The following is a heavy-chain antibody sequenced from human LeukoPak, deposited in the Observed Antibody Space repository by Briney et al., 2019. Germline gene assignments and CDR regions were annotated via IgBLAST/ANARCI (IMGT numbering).Heavy chain of an antibody. D-gene: IGHD5-18*01. CDR3: ARVGPRGSYGFDY. CDR2: IYHSGST. J-gene: IGHJ4*02. V-gene: IGHV4-38-2*02. CDR1: GGSISSYY. Sequence: SETRSLTCTVSGGSISSYYWGWIRQPPGKGLEWIGSIYHSGSTYYNPSLKSRVTISVDTSKNQFSLKLSSVTAADTAVYYCARVGPRGSYGFDYWGQGTLVSVSS.